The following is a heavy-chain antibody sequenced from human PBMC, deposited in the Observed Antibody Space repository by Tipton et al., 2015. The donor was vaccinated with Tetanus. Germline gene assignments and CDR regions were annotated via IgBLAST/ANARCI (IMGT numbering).Heavy chain of an antibody. CDR2: NNRNGNT. CDR1: GTSLSGYY. Sequence: TLSLTCAVHGTSLSGYYWSWIRQAPGKGLEWIGENNRNGNTNYNPSLKSRVTISLDTSTTQFSLKLTSVTAADTAVYYCTRGGISGDYYSDYWGQGTLVTVS. D-gene: IGHD1-14*01. J-gene: IGHJ4*02. CDR3: TRGGISGDYYSDY. V-gene: IGHV4-34*01.